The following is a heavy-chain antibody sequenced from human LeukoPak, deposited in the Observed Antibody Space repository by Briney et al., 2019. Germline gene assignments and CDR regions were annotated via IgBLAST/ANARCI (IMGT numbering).Heavy chain of an antibody. CDR3: ASGRGGSIRNGMDV. V-gene: IGHV4-34*12. J-gene: IGHJ6*02. CDR1: GDSVSSSY. CDR2: IIHSAGT. D-gene: IGHD3-10*01. Sequence: PSPSLSLTRAVDGDSVSSSYWSWVRKPPGRGREWIGEIIHSAGTNYTPSLESRVTISVDTSQNQIYLKLGSVTVADTAVYYCASGRGGSIRNGMDVWGQGTTVTVSS.